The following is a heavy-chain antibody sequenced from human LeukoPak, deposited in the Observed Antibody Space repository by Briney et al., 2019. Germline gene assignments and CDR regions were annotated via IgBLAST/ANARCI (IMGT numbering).Heavy chain of an antibody. V-gene: IGHV4-34*01. CDR2: INHSGST. J-gene: IGHJ4*02. D-gene: IGHD3-10*01. Sequence: SETLSLTCTVSGESISGFYWTWIRQPPGKGLEWIGEINHSGSTNYNPSLKSRVTISVDTSKNQFSLKLSSVTAADTAVYYCAREFGYYYGSGVPFDYWGQGTLVTVSS. CDR3: AREFGYYYGSGVPFDY. CDR1: GESISGFY.